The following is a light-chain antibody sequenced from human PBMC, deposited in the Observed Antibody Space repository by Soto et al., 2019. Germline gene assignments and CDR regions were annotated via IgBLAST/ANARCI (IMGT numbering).Light chain of an antibody. CDR1: SSNIESNT. V-gene: IGLV1-44*01. CDR2: SNY. Sequence: QSVLTQPPSASGTPGQRVTISCSGSSSNIESNTVTWYQQLPGTAPKLVIYSNYDRPSGVPDRFSGSTSGTSAFLVIRGLQSEDEADYYCEAWDDILNGYVFGGGTKVTVL. CDR3: EAWDDILNGYV. J-gene: IGLJ1*01.